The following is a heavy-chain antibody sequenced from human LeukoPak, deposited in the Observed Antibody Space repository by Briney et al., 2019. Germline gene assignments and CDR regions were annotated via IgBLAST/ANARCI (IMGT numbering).Heavy chain of an antibody. V-gene: IGHV4-59*09. Sequence: YSGSTNYNPSLKSRVTISVDTSKNQFSPKLSSVTAADTAVYYCARGGGYRVYFDYWGQGTLVTVSS. CDR3: ARGGGYRVYFDY. J-gene: IGHJ4*02. D-gene: IGHD5-18*01. CDR2: YSGST.